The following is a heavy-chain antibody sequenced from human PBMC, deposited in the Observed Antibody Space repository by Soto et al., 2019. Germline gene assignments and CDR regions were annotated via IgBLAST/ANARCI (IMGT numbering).Heavy chain of an antibody. Sequence: ASVKVSCKASGYTFTSYYMHWVRQAPGQGFEWMGIINPSGGSTSYAQKFQGRVTMTRDTSTSTVYMELSSLRSEDTAVYYCARTLSAHIAAAGTRFDYWGQGTLVTVSS. CDR3: ARTLSAHIAAAGTRFDY. CDR1: GYTFTSYY. J-gene: IGHJ4*02. D-gene: IGHD6-13*01. V-gene: IGHV1-46*01. CDR2: INPSGGST.